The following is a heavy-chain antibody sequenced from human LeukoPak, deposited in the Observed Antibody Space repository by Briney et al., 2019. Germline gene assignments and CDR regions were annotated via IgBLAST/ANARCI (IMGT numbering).Heavy chain of an antibody. J-gene: IGHJ4*02. D-gene: IGHD4-17*01. CDR1: GGSISSGGYY. V-gene: IGHV4-61*08. CDR3: ATASWGDYGYFDY. Sequence: PSETLSLTCTVSGGSISSGGYYWTWIRQHPGKGLEWIGYIYYSGSTNYNPSLKSRVTISVDTSKNQFSLKLSSVTAADTAVYYCATASWGDYGYFDYWGQGTLVTVSS. CDR2: IYYSGST.